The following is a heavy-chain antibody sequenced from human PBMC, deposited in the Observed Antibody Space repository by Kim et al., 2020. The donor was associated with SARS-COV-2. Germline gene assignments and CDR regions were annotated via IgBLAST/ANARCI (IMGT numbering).Heavy chain of an antibody. CDR3: TTGPAKLAAAGAAGRYYSYYYGLDV. D-gene: IGHD6-13*01. J-gene: IGHJ6*02. CDR2: IKSNSDGGTT. V-gene: IGHV3-15*01. Sequence: GGSLRLSCAASGFTFSNAWMSWVRQTPGKGLEWVGRIKSNSDGGTTDYAAPVKGRFTISRDESKNTLYLQMNSLKTEDTAVYYCTTGPAKLAAAGAAGRYYSYYYGLDVWGQGTTVTVSS. CDR1: GFTFSNAW.